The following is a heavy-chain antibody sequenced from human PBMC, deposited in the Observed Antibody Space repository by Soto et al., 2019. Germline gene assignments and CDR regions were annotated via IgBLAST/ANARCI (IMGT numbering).Heavy chain of an antibody. J-gene: IGHJ4*02. CDR3: AREMTQLWCLDY. Sequence: GGSLRLSCAVSGFNLRSYSMNWVRQAPGKGLEWVSYVTSSSSSIHYAESVKGRFTISRDNAKNSLYLQMNSLRDEDTAVYYCAREMTQLWCLDYWGQGTLVTVSS. CDR1: GFNLRSYS. V-gene: IGHV3-48*02. CDR2: VTSSSSSI. D-gene: IGHD5-18*01.